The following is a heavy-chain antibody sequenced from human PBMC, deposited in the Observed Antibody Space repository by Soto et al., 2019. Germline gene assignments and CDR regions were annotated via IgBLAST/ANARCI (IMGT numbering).Heavy chain of an antibody. CDR1: VITFSSYA. V-gene: IGHV3-23*01. CDR2: IGGSGGST. Sequence: EVQLLESGGGLVQPGGSLRLSWAASVITFSSYAMSWVRKAPGKGLEWVSAIGGSGGSTYNAAAVKGRCTITRDNSKNTLYLPMNSLRAEETAVYYCAKGSSGSYYNARDYWGQGSLVTVSS. D-gene: IGHD3-10*01. J-gene: IGHJ4*02. CDR3: AKGSSGSYYNARDY.